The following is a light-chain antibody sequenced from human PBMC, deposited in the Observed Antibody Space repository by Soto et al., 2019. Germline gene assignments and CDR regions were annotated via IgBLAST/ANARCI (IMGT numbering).Light chain of an antibody. Sequence: EIVLMQSPGTLSLSPGERATLSCRASQTLRRTYIAWYQQKPGQAPRVLIYGASKRATGIPDRFSGSGSGTDFSPTISRLEAEDFAVYYCHQYDNAPQTYGQGTKVEIK. CDR1: QTLRRTY. CDR3: HQYDNAPQT. CDR2: GAS. V-gene: IGKV3-20*01. J-gene: IGKJ2*01.